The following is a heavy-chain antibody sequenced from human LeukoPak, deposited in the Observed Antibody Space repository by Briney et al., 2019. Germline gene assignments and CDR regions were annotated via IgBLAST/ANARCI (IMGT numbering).Heavy chain of an antibody. CDR3: AXXXXXXXXNXPSDS. CDR1: GGSISSSY. J-gene: IGHJ4*02. CDR2: IYYSGST. Sequence: PSETLSLTCTVSGGSISSSYWTWIRQPPGKGLEWIGYIYYSGSTNYNPSLKSRLTISVDTSKNQFSLKLTSVTAADTAVYYCAXXXXXXXXNXPSDSWXQGTLVTVSS. V-gene: IGHV4-59*01.